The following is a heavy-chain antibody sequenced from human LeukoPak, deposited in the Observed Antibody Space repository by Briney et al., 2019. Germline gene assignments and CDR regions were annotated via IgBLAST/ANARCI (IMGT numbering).Heavy chain of an antibody. Sequence: SETLSLTCAVYGGSFNGYYWTWIRQPPGKGLEWIGEINHSGSTDYNPSLKSRVTISVDTSKNQFSLKLNSVTAADTAVYYCARDGVAAAGIPNNWFDPWGQGTLVTVSS. D-gene: IGHD6-13*01. CDR2: INHSGST. CDR1: GGSFNGYY. J-gene: IGHJ5*02. CDR3: ARDGVAAAGIPNNWFDP. V-gene: IGHV4-34*01.